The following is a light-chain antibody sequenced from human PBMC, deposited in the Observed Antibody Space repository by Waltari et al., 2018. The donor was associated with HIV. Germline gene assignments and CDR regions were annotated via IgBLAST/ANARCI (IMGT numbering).Light chain of an antibody. V-gene: IGKV1-5*03. J-gene: IGKJ1*01. CDR1: QSIGSW. CDR2: KAS. CDR3: QQGRT. Sequence: DIQMTQSPSTLSASVGDRVTITCRASQSIGSWLAWYQQKPGKAPKRLIYKASSLESGVPSRFSGSGSGTEFTLTISSLQPDDFATYYCQQGRTFGQGTKVEIK.